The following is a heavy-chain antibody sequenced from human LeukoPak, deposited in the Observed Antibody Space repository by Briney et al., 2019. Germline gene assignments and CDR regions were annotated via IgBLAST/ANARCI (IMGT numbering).Heavy chain of an antibody. J-gene: IGHJ4*02. D-gene: IGHD3-22*01. CDR2: IGAYNVNT. CDR1: GDTFTSYG. Sequence: ASVKVSCKASGDTFTSYGISWVRQAPGQGLEWMGWIGAYNVNTNYAQKLQGRVTMTTDTSTSTAYMELRGLRSDDTAVYYCARDYYDSSGYRQNYFDYWGQGTLVTVSS. V-gene: IGHV1-18*01. CDR3: ARDYYDSSGYRQNYFDY.